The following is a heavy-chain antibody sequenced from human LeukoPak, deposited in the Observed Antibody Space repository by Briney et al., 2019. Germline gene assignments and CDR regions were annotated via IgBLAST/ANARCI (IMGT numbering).Heavy chain of an antibody. J-gene: IGHJ4*02. V-gene: IGHV4-34*01. CDR1: GGSFSGYY. Sequence: PSETLSLTCAVYGGSFSGYYWSWIRQPPGKGLEWIGEINHSGSTNYNPSLKSRVTISVDTSKNQFSLKLSSVTAADTAVYYCARASYCSGGSCKGARYYFDYWGQGTLVTVSS. CDR3: ARASYCSGGSCKGARYYFDY. CDR2: INHSGST. D-gene: IGHD2-15*01.